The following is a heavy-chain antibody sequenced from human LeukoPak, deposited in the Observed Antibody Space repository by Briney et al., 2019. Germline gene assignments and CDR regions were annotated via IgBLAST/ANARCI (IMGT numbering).Heavy chain of an antibody. D-gene: IGHD2-15*01. CDR1: GGTFSSYA. CDR2: IIPIFGIA. CDR3: ASLGYCSGGSCYWPSFDP. Sequence: ASVKVSCKASGGTFSSYAISWVRQAPGQGLEWMGRIIPIFGIANYAQKFQGRVTITADKSTSTAYMELSSLRSEDTAVYYCASLGYCSGGSCYWPSFDPWGQGTLVTVSS. V-gene: IGHV1-69*04. J-gene: IGHJ5*02.